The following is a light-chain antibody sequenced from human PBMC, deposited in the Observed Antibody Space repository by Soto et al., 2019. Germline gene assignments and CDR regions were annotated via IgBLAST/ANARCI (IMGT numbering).Light chain of an antibody. J-gene: IGKJ5*01. CDR2: SAS. CDR3: QQYNTWPPMS. V-gene: IGKV3-15*01. CDR1: QSVSTN. Sequence: EVVMTQSPASLSVSPGESATLSCRASQSVSTNLAWYQQRPGQAPRLLIDSASTRANGIPARFSGSGSGTEFTLTISSLQSEDFAIYYYQQYNTWPPMSFGQGTRLEIK.